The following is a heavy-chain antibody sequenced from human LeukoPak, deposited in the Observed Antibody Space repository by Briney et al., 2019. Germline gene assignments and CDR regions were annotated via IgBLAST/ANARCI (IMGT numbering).Heavy chain of an antibody. CDR2: ISGSGGST. Sequence: GGSLRLSCAASGFTFSNYPMGWVRQAPGKGLEWVSAISGSGGSTYYADSVKGRFTISRDNSKNTLYLQMNSLRAEDTAVYYCAKDPPQWLVAANGGWGQGTLVTVSS. CDR3: AKDPPQWLVAANGG. J-gene: IGHJ4*02. CDR1: GFTFSNYP. D-gene: IGHD6-19*01. V-gene: IGHV3-23*01.